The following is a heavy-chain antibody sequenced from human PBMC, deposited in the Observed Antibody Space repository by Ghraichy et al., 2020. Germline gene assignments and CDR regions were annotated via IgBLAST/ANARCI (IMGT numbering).Heavy chain of an antibody. J-gene: IGHJ4*02. CDR1: GFTFSSYA. Sequence: GGSLRLSCAASGFTFSSYAMSWVRQAPGKGLEWVSTISGSGGSTYYADSVKGRFTISRDNSKNTLYLQMNSLRAEDTAVYYCAKGRSGGSCADYWGQGTLVTVSS. V-gene: IGHV3-23*01. CDR2: ISGSGGST. D-gene: IGHD2-15*01. CDR3: AKGRSGGSCADY.